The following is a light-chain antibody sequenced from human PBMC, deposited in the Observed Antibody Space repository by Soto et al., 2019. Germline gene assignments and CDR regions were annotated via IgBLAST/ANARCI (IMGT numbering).Light chain of an antibody. V-gene: IGLV2-14*01. CDR3: RSYTTSSTWV. CDR1: SSDVGGYNY. J-gene: IGLJ3*02. CDR2: EVS. Sequence: QSALTQPASVSGSPGQSITISCTGTSSDVGGYNYVSWYQQHPGKAPKLIIYEVSNRPSGVSNRFSGSKSGNTASLTVSGLQAEDEADYSCRSYTTSSTWVFGGGTKLTVL.